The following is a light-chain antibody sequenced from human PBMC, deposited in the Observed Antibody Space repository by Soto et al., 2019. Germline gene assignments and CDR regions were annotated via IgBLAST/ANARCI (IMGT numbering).Light chain of an antibody. CDR2: GAS. J-gene: IGKJ2*01. CDR1: QSVSSN. V-gene: IGKV3-15*01. CDR3: QQYNNWPYT. Sequence: EIVMTQSPATLSVSPGERATLSCRASQSVSSNLAWYQQKLGQAPRLLIYGASTGATGIPARFSGSGSGTDFTLTISSLKSEDFAVYYCQQYNNWPYTFGQGTKLEIK.